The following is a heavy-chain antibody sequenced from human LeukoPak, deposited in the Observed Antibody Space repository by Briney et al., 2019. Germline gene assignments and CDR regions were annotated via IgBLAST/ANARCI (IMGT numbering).Heavy chain of an antibody. D-gene: IGHD3-10*01. CDR1: GGTFSSYA. J-gene: IGHJ5*02. V-gene: IGHV1-69*13. CDR3: ARMVRGVMDWFDP. CDR2: IIPIFGTA. Sequence: GASVKVSCKASGGTFSSYAISWVRQAPGQGLEWMGGIIPIFGTANYAQKFQGRVTITADESTSTAYMELSSLRSEDTAVYYCARMVRGVMDWFDPWGQGTLVTVSS.